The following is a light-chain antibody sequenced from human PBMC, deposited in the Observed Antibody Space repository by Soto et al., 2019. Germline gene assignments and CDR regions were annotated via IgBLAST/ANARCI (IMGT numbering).Light chain of an antibody. CDR1: QSVSSN. J-gene: IGKJ4*01. CDR2: GAS. V-gene: IGKV3-15*01. Sequence: EIVLTQSPATLSVSLGERATLSCRASQSVSSNLAWYQQKPGQAPRLLIYGASSRAPGIPARFSGSGSGTEFTLTISSLQSEDFAVYYCQHYNNLPLTFGGGAKVEIK. CDR3: QHYNNLPLT.